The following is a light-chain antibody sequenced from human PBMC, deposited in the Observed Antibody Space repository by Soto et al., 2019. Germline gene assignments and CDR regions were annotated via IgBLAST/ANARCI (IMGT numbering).Light chain of an antibody. V-gene: IGKV1-39*01. CDR1: ENIRYY. CDR2: AAL. Sequence: DIQMTQSPSSLSASVGDRVTITCRASENIRYYLNWYQQKLGKAPKLLISAALSLQSGVPSRFSGSGSGTVFTLNITSLQPEDFATYYCQQSLRSPQSFGQGTKLEIK. CDR3: QQSLRSPQS. J-gene: IGKJ2*03.